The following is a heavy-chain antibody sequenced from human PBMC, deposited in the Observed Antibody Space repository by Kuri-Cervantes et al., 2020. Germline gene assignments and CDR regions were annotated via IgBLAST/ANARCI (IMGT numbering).Heavy chain of an antibody. CDR2: MNPNSGNT. Sequence: ASVKVSCKASGYTFTSYDINWVRQATGQGLEWMGWMNPNSGNTGYAQKFQGRVTMTRNTSISTAYMELSSLRSEDTAVYYCARDSSGWYSYHYWGQGTLVTVSS. CDR3: ARDSSGWYSYHY. J-gene: IGHJ4*02. V-gene: IGHV1-8*01. D-gene: IGHD6-19*01. CDR1: GYTFTSYD.